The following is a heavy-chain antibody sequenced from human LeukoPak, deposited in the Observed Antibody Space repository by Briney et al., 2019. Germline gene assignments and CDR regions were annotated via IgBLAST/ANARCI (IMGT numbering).Heavy chain of an antibody. D-gene: IGHD3-22*01. V-gene: IGHV3-30*03. CDR3: ARDLDDSSGSYLDY. Sequence: GGSLRLSCAVSGFTFSNFAMHWVRQPPGKGLEWVAVTSYDGGNEYYAEAVEGRSTITRDNSKNTLYLQMNSLRGEDTAVYYCARDLDDSSGSYLDYWGQGTLVTVSS. J-gene: IGHJ4*02. CDR1: GFTFSNFA. CDR2: TSYDGGNE.